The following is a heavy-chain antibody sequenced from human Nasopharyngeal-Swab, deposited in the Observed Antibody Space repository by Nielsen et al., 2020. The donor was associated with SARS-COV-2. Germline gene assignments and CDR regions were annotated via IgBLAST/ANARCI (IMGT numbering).Heavy chain of an antibody. V-gene: IGHV3-53*01. Sequence: WIRQPPGKGLEWVSVIYSGGSTYYADSVKGRFTISRDNSKNTLYPQMNSLRAEDTAVYYCARLGSSSWYANWFDPWGQGTLVTVSS. CDR3: ARLGSSSWYANWFDP. D-gene: IGHD6-13*01. J-gene: IGHJ5*02. CDR2: IYSGGST.